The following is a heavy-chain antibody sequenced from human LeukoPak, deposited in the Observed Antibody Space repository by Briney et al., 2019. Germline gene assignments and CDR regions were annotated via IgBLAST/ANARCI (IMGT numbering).Heavy chain of an antibody. CDR1: GFTVSSNY. CDR3: AKGYCSSSSCYSYAFDI. D-gene: IGHD2-2*01. CDR2: ISGSGSST. Sequence: GGSLRLSCAASGFTVSSNYMNWVRQAPGKGLEWVSAISGSGSSTYYADSVKGRFTISRDNSKNTLFLQMNSLRAEDTAVYYCAKGYCSSSSCYSYAFDIWGQGTVVTVSS. J-gene: IGHJ3*02. V-gene: IGHV3-23*01.